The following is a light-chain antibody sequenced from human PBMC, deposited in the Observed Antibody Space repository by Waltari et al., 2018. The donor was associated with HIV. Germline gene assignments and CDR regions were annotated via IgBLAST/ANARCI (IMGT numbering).Light chain of an antibody. CDR1: QSVGSN. CDR3: QQYNDWPPLFT. Sequence: EIVMIQYPATLSVSPGERDTFPCRASQSVGSNLAWYQQKPGQAPRLLMYGASTRATGIPDRISGSVFGTEFTLTIHSLQSEDFAVYYCQQYNDWPPLFTFGPGTTVDIK. J-gene: IGKJ3*01. V-gene: IGKV3-15*01. CDR2: GAS.